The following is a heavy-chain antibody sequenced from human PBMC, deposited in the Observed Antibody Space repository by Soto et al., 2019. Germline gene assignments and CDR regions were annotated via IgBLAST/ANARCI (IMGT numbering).Heavy chain of an antibody. V-gene: IGHV4-31*03. CDR3: AREVATIRPYFDY. Sequence: SETLSLTCTVSGGSISSGGYYWSWIRQHPGKGLEWIGYIYYSGSTYYNPSLKSRVTISVDTSKNQFSLKLSSVTAADTAVYYCAREVATIRPYFDYWGQGTLVTVSS. CDR1: GGSISSGGYY. D-gene: IGHD5-12*01. J-gene: IGHJ4*02. CDR2: IYYSGST.